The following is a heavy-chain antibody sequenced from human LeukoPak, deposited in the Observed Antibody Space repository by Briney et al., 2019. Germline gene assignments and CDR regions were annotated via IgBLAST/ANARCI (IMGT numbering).Heavy chain of an antibody. CDR1: GYTFTSYG. J-gene: IGHJ3*02. CDR3: ASVAQNYYDSSGYDAFDI. Sequence: ASVKVSCKASGYTFTSYGISWVRQAPGQGLEWMGWISAYNGNTNYAQKIQGRVTMTTDTSTSTAYMELRSLRSDDTAVYYCASVAQNYYDSSGYDAFDICGQGKMVTVSS. CDR2: ISAYNGNT. V-gene: IGHV1-18*01. D-gene: IGHD3-22*01.